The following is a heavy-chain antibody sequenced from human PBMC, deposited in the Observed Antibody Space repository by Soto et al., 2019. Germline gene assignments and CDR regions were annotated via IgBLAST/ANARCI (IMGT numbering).Heavy chain of an antibody. CDR3: VRRHRATEYFDY. Sequence: GESLKISCKGSGYSFTSYWISWVRQMPGKGLEWMGRIDPSDSYTNYSPSFQGHVTISADKPISTAYLQWSSLKASDTAVYYCVRRHRATEYFDYWGQGTLVTVSS. J-gene: IGHJ4*02. CDR1: GYSFTSYW. CDR2: IDPSDSYT. V-gene: IGHV5-10-1*01.